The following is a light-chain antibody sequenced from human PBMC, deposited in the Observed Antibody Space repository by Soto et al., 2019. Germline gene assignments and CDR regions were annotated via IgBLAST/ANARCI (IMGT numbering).Light chain of an antibody. J-gene: IGKJ4*01. CDR2: DAS. CDR3: QQFSSYPPT. CDR1: QSVSSN. Sequence: EIVMTQSPATLSVSPGERATLPCRASQSVSSNLAWYQQKPGQAPRLLIYDASSRATGIPDRFSGGGSGTDFTLTISRLEPEDFAVYYCQQFSSYPPTFGGGTKVDI. V-gene: IGKV3-20*01.